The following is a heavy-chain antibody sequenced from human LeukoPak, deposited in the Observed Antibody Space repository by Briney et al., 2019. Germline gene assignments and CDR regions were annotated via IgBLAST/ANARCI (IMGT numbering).Heavy chain of an antibody. V-gene: IGHV1-69*13. CDR2: IIPIFGTA. CDR1: GYTFTSYG. CDR3: AFQYYYDSSGYYYFGY. D-gene: IGHD3-22*01. Sequence: SVKVSCKASGYTFTSYGISWVRQAPGQGLEWMGGIIPIFGTANHAQKFQGRVTITADESTSTAYMELSSLRSEDTAVYYCAFQYYYDSSGYYYFGYWGQGTLVTVSS. J-gene: IGHJ4*02.